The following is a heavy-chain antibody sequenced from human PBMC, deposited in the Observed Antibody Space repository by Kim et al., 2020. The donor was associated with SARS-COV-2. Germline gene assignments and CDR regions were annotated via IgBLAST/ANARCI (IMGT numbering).Heavy chain of an antibody. V-gene: IGHV4-30-2*04. D-gene: IGHD3-10*01. Sequence: NPALKSRVTISVDTSKNQFSLKLSSVTAADTAVYYCARVQGFGSGSYAGYWGQGTLVTVSS. CDR3: ARVQGFGSGSYAGY. J-gene: IGHJ4*02.